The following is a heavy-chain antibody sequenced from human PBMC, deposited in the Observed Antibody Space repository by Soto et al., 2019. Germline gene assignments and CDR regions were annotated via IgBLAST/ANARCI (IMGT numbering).Heavy chain of an antibody. CDR2: IIPIFGTA. Sequence: QVQLVQSGAEVKKPGSSVKVSCKASGGTFSSYAISWVRQAPGQGLEWMGGIIPIFGTANYAQKFQGRVTITADGSTSTAYMELSSLRSEDTAVYYCAGFEYSSSGYYYYGMDVWGQGTTVTVSS. CDR1: GGTFSSYA. D-gene: IGHD6-6*01. J-gene: IGHJ6*02. CDR3: AGFEYSSSGYYYYGMDV. V-gene: IGHV1-69*01.